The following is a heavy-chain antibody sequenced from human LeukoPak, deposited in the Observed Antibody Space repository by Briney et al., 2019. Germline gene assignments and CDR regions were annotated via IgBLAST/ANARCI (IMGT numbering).Heavy chain of an antibody. Sequence: GESLKISCKGSEYSFASHWIGWVRQMPGKGLEWMGIIYPADSDTRYSPSFEGQVTISADKSISTAYVQWNSLKASDTATYYCARRDYGGNSHFDYWGQGTLVTVSS. D-gene: IGHD4-23*01. CDR1: EYSFASHW. CDR2: IYPADSDT. J-gene: IGHJ4*02. V-gene: IGHV5-51*01. CDR3: ARRDYGGNSHFDY.